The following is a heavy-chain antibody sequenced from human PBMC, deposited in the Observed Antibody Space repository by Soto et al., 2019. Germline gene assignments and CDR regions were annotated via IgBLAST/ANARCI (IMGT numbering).Heavy chain of an antibody. Sequence: QITLKESGPTLVNPTQTLTLTCSFSGFSLSTSRVGVAWIRQPPGKALDWLAIVYWDDDRSYSPSLITRLAITKDTYKTQVVLTKTHLDPGDTANYYRAHIMVTGGGVSALEAYDMWGQGTMDAVSS. CDR2: VYWDDDR. D-gene: IGHD3-16*01. J-gene: IGHJ3*02. CDR1: GFSLSTSRVG. V-gene: IGHV2-5*02. CDR3: AHIMVTGGGVSALEAYDM.